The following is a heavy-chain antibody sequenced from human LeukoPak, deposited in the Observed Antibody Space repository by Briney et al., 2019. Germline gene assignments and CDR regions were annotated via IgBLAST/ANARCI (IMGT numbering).Heavy chain of an antibody. V-gene: IGHV3-48*04. CDR1: GFTFSSYG. Sequence: PGGSLRLSCAASGFTFSSYGMHWVRQAPGKGLEWVSYISSSSSTIYYADSVKGRFTISRDNAKNSLYLQMNSLRAEDTAVYYCARDRRRFLDVWGKGTTVTVSS. D-gene: IGHD2-21*01. CDR3: ARDRRRFLDV. CDR2: ISSSSSTI. J-gene: IGHJ6*04.